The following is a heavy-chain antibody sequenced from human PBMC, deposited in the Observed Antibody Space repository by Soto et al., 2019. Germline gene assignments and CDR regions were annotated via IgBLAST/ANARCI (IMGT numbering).Heavy chain of an antibody. J-gene: IGHJ6*03. V-gene: IGHV1-18*01. CDR2: ISAYNGNT. Sequence: ASVKVSCKASGYTFTSYGISWVRQAPGQGLEWMGWISAYNGNTNYAQKLQGRVTMTTDTSTSTAYMELGSLRSDDTAVYYCARTRYCSGGSCYSVDPTDYYYYMDVWGKGTTVTVSS. CDR1: GYTFTSYG. D-gene: IGHD2-15*01. CDR3: ARTRYCSGGSCYSVDPTDYYYYMDV.